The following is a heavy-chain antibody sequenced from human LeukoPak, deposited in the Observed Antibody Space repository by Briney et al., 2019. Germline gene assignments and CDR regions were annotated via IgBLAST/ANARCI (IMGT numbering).Heavy chain of an antibody. V-gene: IGHV3-66*01. Sequence: GGSLRLSCAASGFTVSSNYMSWVRQAPGKGLEWVSVIYSGGSTYYADSVKGRFTISRDNSKNTLYLQMNSLRAEDTAVYYCARDIDYDSSRDYWDYWGQGTLVTVSS. CDR1: GFTVSSNY. CDR3: ARDIDYDSSRDYWDY. J-gene: IGHJ4*02. D-gene: IGHD3-22*01. CDR2: IYSGGST.